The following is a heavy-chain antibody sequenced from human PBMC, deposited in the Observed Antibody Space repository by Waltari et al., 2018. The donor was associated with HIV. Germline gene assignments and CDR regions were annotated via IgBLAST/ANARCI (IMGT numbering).Heavy chain of an antibody. V-gene: IGHV3-64*01. CDR2: ISSNGGNT. J-gene: IGHJ6*02. CDR3: ARGGMDV. Sequence: EVQVVESGGGLVQRGGSLRLACAACGFTFSDFAMHWVRQAPGKGLEYASGISSNGGNTYYANSEKGRFTISRDNSKNTLYLQMGSLRAEDMAVYYCARGGMDVWGQGTTVTVSS. CDR1: GFTFSDFA.